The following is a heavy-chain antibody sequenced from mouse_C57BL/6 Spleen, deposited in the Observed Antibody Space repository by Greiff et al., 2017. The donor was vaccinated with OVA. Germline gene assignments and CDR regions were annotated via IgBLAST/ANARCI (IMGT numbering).Heavy chain of an antibody. Sequence: QVQLQQPGAELVKPGASVKMSCKASGYTFTSYWITWVKQRPGQGLEWIGDIYPGSGSTNYNEKFKSKATLTVDTSSSTAYMQLRNLTSEDSAVYYCARYYGSSYDLYFDVWGTGTTVTVSS. V-gene: IGHV1-55*01. CDR1: GYTFTSYW. D-gene: IGHD1-1*01. CDR2: IYPGSGST. CDR3: ARYYGSSYDLYFDV. J-gene: IGHJ1*03.